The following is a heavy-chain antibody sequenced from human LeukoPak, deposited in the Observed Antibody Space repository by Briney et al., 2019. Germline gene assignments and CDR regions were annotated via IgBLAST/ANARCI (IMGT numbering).Heavy chain of an antibody. CDR2: IIPIFGTA. CDR1: GGTFSSYA. J-gene: IGHJ4*02. CDR3: ARGPLGSSSWYFLDPYFDY. V-gene: IGHV1-69*05. Sequence: GSSVKVSCKASGGTFSSYAISWVRQAPGQGLEWMGRIIPIFGTANYAQKFQGRVTITTDESTSTAYMELSSLRSEDTAVYYCARGPLGSSSWYFLDPYFDYWGQGTLVTVSS. D-gene: IGHD6-13*01.